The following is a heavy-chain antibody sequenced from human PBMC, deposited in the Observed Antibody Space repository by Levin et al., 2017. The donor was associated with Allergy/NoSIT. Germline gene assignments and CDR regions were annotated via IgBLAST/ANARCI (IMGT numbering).Heavy chain of an antibody. V-gene: IGHV3-23*01. CDR1: GFIFSSYS. J-gene: IGHJ4*02. Sequence: GGSLRLSCAASGFIFSSYSMNWVRQAPGKGLEWVSVITGSGESTYYAASLKGLFTISRDNSKNTLYLQMNSLSAEDTAVYYCAGKVAGSSRPFDYWGQGALVTVSS. CDR3: AGKVAGSSRPFDY. D-gene: IGHD6-6*01. CDR2: ITGSGEST.